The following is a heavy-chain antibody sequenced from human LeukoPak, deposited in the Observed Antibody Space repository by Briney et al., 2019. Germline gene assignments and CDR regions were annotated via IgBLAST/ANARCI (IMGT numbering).Heavy chain of an antibody. CDR1: GGSFSGYY. CDR2: VNHSGST. V-gene: IGHV4-34*01. CDR3: ARVPKDTDMVKHIDY. J-gene: IGHJ4*02. D-gene: IGHD5-18*01. Sequence: PSEALSLTCAVHGGSFSGYYWSWIRQPPGKGVEWIGEVNHSGSTNYNPSIKSRVIITVDTYKNQFFLKLSSVTAADTAVYYCARVPKDTDMVKHIDYWGQGTLVTVSS.